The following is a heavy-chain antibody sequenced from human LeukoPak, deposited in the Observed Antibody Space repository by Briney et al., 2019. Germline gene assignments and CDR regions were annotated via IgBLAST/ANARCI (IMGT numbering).Heavy chain of an antibody. CDR2: TWSDGSKE. J-gene: IGHJ6*02. V-gene: IGHV3-33*01. Sequence: GGSLRLSCAASGFTLSSYPMHWVRQAPGKRLEWVGATWSDGSKEFYADSVKGRFTISRDNFKNTLSLQMNSLRAEDTAFYYCARSPLAHYAMDAWGQGTTVTVSS. CDR3: ARSPLAHYAMDA. CDR1: GFTLSSYP.